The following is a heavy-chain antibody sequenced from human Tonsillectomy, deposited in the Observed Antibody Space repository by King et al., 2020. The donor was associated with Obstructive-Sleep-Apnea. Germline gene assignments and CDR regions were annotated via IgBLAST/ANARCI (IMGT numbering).Heavy chain of an antibody. CDR2: ISYDGSNK. CDR3: ARDYYYDSSGYSLGYFDL. D-gene: IGHD3-22*01. J-gene: IGHJ2*01. Sequence: VQLVESGGGVVQPGRSLRLSCAASGFTFSIYAMHWVRQAPGKGLDWVAVISYDGSNKYYADSVKGRFTISRDNSKNTLYLQMNSLIAEDTVVYYCARDYYYDSSGYSLGYFDLWGRGTLVTVSS. CDR1: GFTFSIYA. V-gene: IGHV3-30*04.